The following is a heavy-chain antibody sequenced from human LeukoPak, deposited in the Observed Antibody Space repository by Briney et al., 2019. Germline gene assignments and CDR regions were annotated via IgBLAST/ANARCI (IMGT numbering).Heavy chain of an antibody. CDR1: GFTFSSHW. CDR3: ARWRYGMDA. Sequence: GGSLRLSCAASGFTFSSHWMNWVRQAPGKGLEWVSYISSSSSTIYYADSVKGRFTISRDNAKNSPYLQVNSLRAEDTAVYYCARWRYGMDAWGQGTTVTVSS. J-gene: IGHJ6*02. CDR2: ISSSSSTI. V-gene: IGHV3-48*01.